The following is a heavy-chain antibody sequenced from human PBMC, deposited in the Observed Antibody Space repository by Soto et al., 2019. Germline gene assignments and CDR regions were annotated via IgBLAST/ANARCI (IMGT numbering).Heavy chain of an antibody. D-gene: IGHD6-19*01. CDR2: IYYSGST. CDR3: ATRIAVAGTDY. J-gene: IGHJ4*02. CDR1: GGSISSGGYY. V-gene: IGHV4-31*03. Sequence: QVQLQESGPGLVKPSQTLSLTCTVSGGSISSGGYYWSWIRQLPGKGLEWIGYIYYSGSTYYNPSLKGRVTISVDTSKNQFSLKLSSVTAADTAVYYCATRIAVAGTDYWGQGTLVTVSS.